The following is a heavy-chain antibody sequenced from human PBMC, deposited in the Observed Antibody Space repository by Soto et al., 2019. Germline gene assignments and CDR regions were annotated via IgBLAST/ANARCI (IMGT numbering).Heavy chain of an antibody. CDR1: GFSISTTEEG. CDR2: IYWDDDK. D-gene: IGHD2-21*02. V-gene: IGHV2-5*02. J-gene: IGHJ4*02. CDR3: AHGSCFGADCYPNPYFDF. Sequence: QITLKESGPTLVNPTQTLTLTCTFSGFSISTTEEGVGWIRQPPGKAPEWLALIYWDDDKRYSPSLKTRLTITKDTSKNQVVLTVTNVDPGATATYYCAHGSCFGADCYPNPYFDFWGQGILVTVSS.